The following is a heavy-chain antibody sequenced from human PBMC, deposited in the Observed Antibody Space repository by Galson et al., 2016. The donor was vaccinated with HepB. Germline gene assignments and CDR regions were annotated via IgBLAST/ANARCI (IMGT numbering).Heavy chain of an antibody. CDR1: GSTFDDYG. Sequence: SLRLSCAASGSTFDDYGMHWVRQAPGKGLEWVSGISWNSGSIGYADSVKGRFTISRDNAKNSLYLQMNSLRPEDTAFYYCVKTGDTTVVTTYYFDYWGQGTLVTVSS. D-gene: IGHD5-18*01. J-gene: IGHJ4*02. CDR3: VKTGDTTVVTTYYFDY. CDR2: ISWNSGSI. V-gene: IGHV3-9*01.